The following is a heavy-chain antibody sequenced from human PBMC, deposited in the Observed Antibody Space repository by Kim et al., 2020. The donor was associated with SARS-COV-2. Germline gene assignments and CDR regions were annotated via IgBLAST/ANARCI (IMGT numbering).Heavy chain of an antibody. Sequence: SETLSLTCTVSGGSISSSSYYWGWIRQPPGKGLEWIGSIYYSGSTYYNPSLKSRVTISVDTSKNQFSLKLSSVTAADTAVYYCARPWGPRAAGNSIGWFDPWGQGTLVTVSS. J-gene: IGHJ5*02. CDR3: ARPWGPRAAGNSIGWFDP. D-gene: IGHD6-13*01. CDR1: GGSISSSSYY. CDR2: IYYSGST. V-gene: IGHV4-39*01.